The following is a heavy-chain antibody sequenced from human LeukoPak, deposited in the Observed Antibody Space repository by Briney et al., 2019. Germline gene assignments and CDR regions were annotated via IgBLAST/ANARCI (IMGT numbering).Heavy chain of an antibody. Sequence: GGSLRLSCAASGFTFSSYYMSWVRQAPGKGLEWVANIKQDGSEKYYVDTIKGRFTISRDNAKKSLYLQMNSLRAEDTAVYYCARAAGYYDYVWGSYSDNWFDRWGQGALVTVSS. V-gene: IGHV3-7*01. J-gene: IGHJ5*02. CDR1: GFTFSSYY. D-gene: IGHD3-16*01. CDR3: ARAAGYYDYVWGSYSDNWFDR. CDR2: IKQDGSEK.